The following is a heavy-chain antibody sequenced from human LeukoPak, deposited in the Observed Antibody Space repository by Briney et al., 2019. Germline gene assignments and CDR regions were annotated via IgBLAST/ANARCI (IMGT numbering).Heavy chain of an antibody. CDR1: GYTFTSYG. CDR2: ISAYNGNT. J-gene: IGHJ4*02. CDR3: ARAPPGSLGESSLYFRY. D-gene: IGHD3-16*02. Sequence: ASVKVSCKASGYTFTSYGISWVRQAPGQGLEWMGWISAYNGNTNYAQKLQGRVTMTTDTSTSTAYMELRSLRSDDTAVYYCARAPPGSLGESSLYFRYWGQGTLVTVSS. V-gene: IGHV1-18*04.